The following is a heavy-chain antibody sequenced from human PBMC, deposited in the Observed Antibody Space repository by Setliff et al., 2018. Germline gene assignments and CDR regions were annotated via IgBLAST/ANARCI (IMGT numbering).Heavy chain of an antibody. Sequence: SVKVSCKASGFVFTNYAITWVRQAPGQGLEWMGGINPIFGTADYTQNFQGRLTITTDESTSTAYMQLSSLRSEDTAIYYCATERGLVVSATDYYYYMDVWGKGTTVTVSS. J-gene: IGHJ6*03. D-gene: IGHD2-8*02. CDR1: GFVFTNYA. CDR2: INPIFGTA. V-gene: IGHV1-69*05. CDR3: ATERGLVVSATDYYYYMDV.